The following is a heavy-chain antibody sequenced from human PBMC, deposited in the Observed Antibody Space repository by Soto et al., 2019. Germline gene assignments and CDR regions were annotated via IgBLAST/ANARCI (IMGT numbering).Heavy chain of an antibody. CDR1: GGTISSGDYY. J-gene: IGHJ4*02. D-gene: IGHD3-3*01. CDR3: ARGSYYVVWSGYL. V-gene: IGHV4-30-4*01. Sequence: SETLSLTCTVSGGTISSGDYYLSWIRQPPGKGLEWIGYIYYSGSTYYNPSLKSRVTISVDTSKNQFSLKLSSVTAADTAVYYCARGSYYVVWSGYLWGQGTLVTVSS. CDR2: IYYSGST.